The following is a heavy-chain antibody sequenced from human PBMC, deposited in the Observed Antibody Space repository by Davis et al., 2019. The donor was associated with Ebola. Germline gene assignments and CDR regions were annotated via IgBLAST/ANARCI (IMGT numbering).Heavy chain of an antibody. D-gene: IGHD3-10*01. V-gene: IGHV4-34*01. CDR2: INHSGST. J-gene: IGHJ3*02. CDR1: GGSFSGYY. Sequence: PSETLSLTCAVYGGSFSGYYWSWIRQPPGKGLEWIGEINHSGSTNYNPSLKSRVTMSVDTSKNQFSLKLSSVTAADTAVYYCARTDYYGSGRADAFDIWGQGTMVTVSS. CDR3: ARTDYYGSGRADAFDI.